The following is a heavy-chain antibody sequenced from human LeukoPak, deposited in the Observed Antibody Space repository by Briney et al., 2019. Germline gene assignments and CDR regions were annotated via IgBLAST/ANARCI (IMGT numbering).Heavy chain of an antibody. Sequence: GGSLRLSCAASGFTFSSYSMNWVRQAPGKGLEWVSSISSSSSYIYYADSVKGRFTISRDNAKNSLYLQMNSLRAEDTAVYYCARDIGYDILTGHFDYWGQGTQVTVSS. V-gene: IGHV3-21*01. CDR2: ISSSSSYI. J-gene: IGHJ4*02. CDR1: GFTFSSYS. D-gene: IGHD3-9*01. CDR3: ARDIGYDILTGHFDY.